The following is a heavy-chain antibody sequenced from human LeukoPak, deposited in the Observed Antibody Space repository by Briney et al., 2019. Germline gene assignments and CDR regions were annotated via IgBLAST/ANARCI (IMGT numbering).Heavy chain of an antibody. CDR3: AKDTGSGWYWGDYYYYYGMDV. J-gene: IGHJ6*02. CDR2: IADGGETT. D-gene: IGHD6-19*01. Sequence: GSLRLSCAVSGFTFRNYGMSWVRQAPGMGLEWVSAIADGGETTYYADSVKGRFTISRDNSKNTLYLQINSLRAEDTAVYYCAKDTGSGWYWGDYYYYYGMDVWGQGTTVTVSS. V-gene: IGHV3-23*01. CDR1: GFTFRNYG.